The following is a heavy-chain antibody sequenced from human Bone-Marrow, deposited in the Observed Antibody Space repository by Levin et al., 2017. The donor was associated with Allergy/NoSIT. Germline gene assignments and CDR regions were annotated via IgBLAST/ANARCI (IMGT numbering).Heavy chain of an antibody. D-gene: IGHD1-1*01. J-gene: IGHJ6*02. CDR2: IIPNFGTP. CDR1: GGSFGSYV. V-gene: IGHV1-69*01. CDR3: ATGTSFYYYAMDV. Sequence: PGGSLRLSCKASGGSFGSYVITWVRQAPGQGLEWMGGIIPNFGTPNFAQKFQGRVTITADESTTTAYMELSSLSSEDTAVYYCATGTSFYYYAMDVWGQGTTVTVSS.